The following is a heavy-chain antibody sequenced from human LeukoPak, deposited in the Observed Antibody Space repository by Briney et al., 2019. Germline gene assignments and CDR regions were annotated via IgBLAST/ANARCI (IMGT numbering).Heavy chain of an antibody. Sequence: GGSLRLSCAASGFTFSKAWMSWVRQAPGKGLEWVGHIKATPDGGTTEYGAPVKGRFTISRDDSKNTLYLQMNSLKSEDTAVYFCTTLPGNSYVYLRDYWGRGPRAPVP. CDR3: TTLPGNSYVYLRDY. V-gene: IGHV3-15*01. CDR2: IKATPDGGTT. CDR1: GFTFSKAW. J-gene: IGHJ4*02. D-gene: IGHD5-18*01.